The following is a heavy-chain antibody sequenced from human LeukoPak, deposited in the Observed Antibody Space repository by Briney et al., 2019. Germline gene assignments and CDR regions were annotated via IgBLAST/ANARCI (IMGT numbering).Heavy chain of an antibody. CDR1: GFTFRNFW. D-gene: IGHD6-19*01. CDR3: ARDGVENVAVADLTWFDS. J-gene: IGHJ5*01. Sequence: GGSLRLSCAASGFTFRNFWMSWVRQAPGKGLEWVANIKQDGSEKYSVDSVKGRFTISRDNAKSSLYVQMNSLSAEDSALYYCARDGVENVAVADLTWFDSWGQGALVIVSS. V-gene: IGHV3-7*01. CDR2: IKQDGSEK.